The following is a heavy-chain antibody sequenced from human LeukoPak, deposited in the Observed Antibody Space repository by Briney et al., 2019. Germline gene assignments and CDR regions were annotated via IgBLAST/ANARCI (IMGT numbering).Heavy chain of an antibody. J-gene: IGHJ4*02. CDR1: GGSISSGGYY. D-gene: IGHD1-26*01. CDR2: IYYSGST. V-gene: IGHV4-31*03. Sequence: PSETLSLTCTVSGGSISSGGYYWSWIRQHPGKGLEWIGYIYYSGSTYYNPSLKSRVTISVDTSKNQFSLKLSSVTAADTAVYYCARAGSFFSPFGYWGQGTLVTVSS. CDR3: ARAGSFFSPFGY.